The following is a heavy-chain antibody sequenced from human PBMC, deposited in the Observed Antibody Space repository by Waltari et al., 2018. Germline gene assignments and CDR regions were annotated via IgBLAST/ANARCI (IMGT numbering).Heavy chain of an antibody. J-gene: IGHJ4*02. CDR3: ARDGGSGINY. D-gene: IGHD3-10*01. Sequence: QVQLVQSRAGVKKRGASGKISSHASGYTLTAIYMHWVRQAPGPGIERMGWINPNSGGTNYAQKFKGRVTKTRDTSISTAYMEMSRLRSGDTAVYYCARDGGSGINYWGQGTLVTVSS. V-gene: IGHV1-2*02. CDR1: GYTLTAIY. CDR2: INPNSGGT.